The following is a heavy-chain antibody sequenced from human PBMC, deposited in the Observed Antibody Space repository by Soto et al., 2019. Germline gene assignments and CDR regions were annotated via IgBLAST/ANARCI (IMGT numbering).Heavy chain of an antibody. J-gene: IGHJ4*02. Sequence: XVCLRLSGEACGFSLSSYGRHWVRQAPGKGLEWVAVICYDGSNKYYADSVKGRFTISRDNSKNTLYLQMNSLRAEDTAVYYCARGWDTVVVPAAPGYFDYWGQGTLVTVSS. V-gene: IGHV3-33*01. CDR3: ARGWDTVVVPAAPGYFDY. D-gene: IGHD2-2*01. CDR2: ICYDGSNK. CDR1: GFSLSSYG.